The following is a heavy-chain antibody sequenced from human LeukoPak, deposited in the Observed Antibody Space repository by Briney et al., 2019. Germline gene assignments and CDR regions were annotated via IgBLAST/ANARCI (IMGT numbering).Heavy chain of an antibody. V-gene: IGHV3-33*01. J-gene: IGHJ4*02. CDR1: GFTFSSYG. CDR3: AREGLGDSSGYYLGH. CDR2: IWYDGSNK. Sequence: GGSLRFSCAASGFTFSSYGMHWVRQAPGKGLEWVAVIWYDGSNKYYADSVKGRFTISRDNSKNTLYLQMNSLRAEDTAVYYCAREGLGDSSGYYLGHWGQGTLVTVSS. D-gene: IGHD3-22*01.